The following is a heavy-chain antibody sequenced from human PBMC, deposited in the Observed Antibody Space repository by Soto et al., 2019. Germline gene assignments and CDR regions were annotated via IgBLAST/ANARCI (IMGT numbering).Heavy chain of an antibody. CDR1: GYPVTAYY. Sequence: QLHLVQSGAVVKKPGASVTVSCSASGYPVTAYYMHWVRQAPGRGLEWMGGINPATGAAKYTQTSQGRETETRYTATSTVFMTLSALATAETSVFYGARGGGVGVAGSAAFDMWGQGTLVTVSS. CDR3: ARGGGVGVAGSAAFDM. CDR2: INPATGAA. J-gene: IGHJ3*02. D-gene: IGHD3-3*01. V-gene: IGHV1-2*02.